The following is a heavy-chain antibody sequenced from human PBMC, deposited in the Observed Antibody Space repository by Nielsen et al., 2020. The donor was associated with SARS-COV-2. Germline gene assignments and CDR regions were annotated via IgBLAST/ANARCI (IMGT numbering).Heavy chain of an antibody. CDR2: IIPILGIA. J-gene: IGHJ4*02. V-gene: IGHV1-69*04. D-gene: IGHD3-22*01. CDR3: ARDDPSYDSSGQSDY. CDR1: GGTFSSYT. Sequence: SVKVSCKASGGTFSSYTISWVRQAPGQGLEWMGRIIPILGIANYAQKFQCRVTITADKSTSTAYMELSSLRSEDTAVYYCARDDPSYDSSGQSDYWGQGTLVTVSS.